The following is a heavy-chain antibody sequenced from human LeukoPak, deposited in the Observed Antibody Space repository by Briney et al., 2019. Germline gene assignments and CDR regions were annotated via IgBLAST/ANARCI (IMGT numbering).Heavy chain of an antibody. V-gene: IGHV3-21*01. Sequence: GGSLRLSCAPSGFTFSSYSMTGVRQAPGKGLDWVSSISSSSSYIYYADSVKGRFTISRDNAKNSLYLQMNSLRAEDTAVYYCARRGYSYGYFDYWGQGTLVTVSS. D-gene: IGHD5-18*01. J-gene: IGHJ4*02. CDR1: GFTFSSYS. CDR2: ISSSSSYI. CDR3: ARRGYSYGYFDY.